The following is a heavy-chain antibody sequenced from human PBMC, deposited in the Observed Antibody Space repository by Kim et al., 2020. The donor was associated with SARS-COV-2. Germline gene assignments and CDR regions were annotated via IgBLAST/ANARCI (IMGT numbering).Heavy chain of an antibody. CDR2: ISWNSGSI. D-gene: IGHD4-17*01. CDR1: GFTFDDYA. CDR3: AKDIRGLRFDYYGMDV. V-gene: IGHV3-9*01. J-gene: IGHJ6*02. Sequence: GGSLRLSCAASGFTFDDYAMHWVRQAPGKGLEWVSGISWNSGSIGYADSVKGRFTISRDNAKNSLYLQMNSLRAEDTALYYCAKDIRGLRFDYYGMDVWGQGTTVTVSS.